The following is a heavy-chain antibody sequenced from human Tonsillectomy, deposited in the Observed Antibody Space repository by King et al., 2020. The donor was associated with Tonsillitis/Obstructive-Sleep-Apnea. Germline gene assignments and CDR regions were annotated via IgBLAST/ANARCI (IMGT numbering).Heavy chain of an antibody. V-gene: IGHV3-9*01. CDR3: AKDLIIAVSGTPGDTFDI. D-gene: IGHD6-13*01. CDR2: ISWNSGSV. Sequence: VQLVESGGGLVQPRRSLRLSCVASGFTFKDYPMHWVRQAPGKGLEWVSGISWNSGSVAYADSVKGRFTLSRDNAKNSLYLEMNSLRPEDTALYYCAKDLIIAVSGTPGDTFDIWGQGTMVTVSS. CDR1: GFTFKDYP. J-gene: IGHJ3*02.